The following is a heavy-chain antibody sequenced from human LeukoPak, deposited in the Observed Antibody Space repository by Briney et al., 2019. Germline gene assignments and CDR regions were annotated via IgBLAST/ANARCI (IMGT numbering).Heavy chain of an antibody. Sequence: GSLRLSCAASGFTVSSHYMSWVRQPPGKGLEWIGAIYHSGSTDYNPSLKSRVTISVDKSKNQFSLKLSSVTAADTAVYFCARDRDGVGVWGQGTTVTVSS. J-gene: IGHJ6*02. CDR1: GFTVSSHY. CDR3: ARDRDGVGV. V-gene: IGHV4-4*01. CDR2: IYHSGST.